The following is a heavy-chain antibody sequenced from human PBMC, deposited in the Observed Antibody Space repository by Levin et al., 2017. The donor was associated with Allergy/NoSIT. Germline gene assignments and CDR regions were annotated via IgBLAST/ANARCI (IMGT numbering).Heavy chain of an antibody. V-gene: IGHV3-9*01. CDR1: GFAFDDYA. CDR3: ARAPRCASPRCRGVHHYGLDV. D-gene: IGHD2-15*01. Sequence: PGGSLRLSCAASGFAFDDYAMHWVRQGPRKGLEWVSGITWSGGSRGYADSVKGRFTISRDNAKNSLYLEMNSLRPEDTALYFCARAPRCASPRCRGVHHYGLDVWGQGTTVTVSS. CDR2: ITWSGGSR. J-gene: IGHJ6*02.